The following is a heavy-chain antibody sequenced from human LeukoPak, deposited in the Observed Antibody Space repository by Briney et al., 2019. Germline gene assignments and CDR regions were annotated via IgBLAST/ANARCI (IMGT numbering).Heavy chain of an antibody. CDR2: IKQDGSEK. CDR3: AREQYSGGYLVFDY. Sequence: PGGSLRLSCAASGFTLSSYWMSWVRQAPGKGLEWVANIKQDGSEKYYVDSVKGRCTISRDNAKNSLYLQMNSLRAEDTAVYYCAREQYSGGYLVFDYWGQGTLVTVSS. J-gene: IGHJ4*02. V-gene: IGHV3-7*01. D-gene: IGHD1-26*01. CDR1: GFTLSSYW.